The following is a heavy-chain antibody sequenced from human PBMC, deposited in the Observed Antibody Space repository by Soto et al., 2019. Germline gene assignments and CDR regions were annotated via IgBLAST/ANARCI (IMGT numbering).Heavy chain of an antibody. CDR1: GYSFNKYW. CDR3: ARFDIGALDP. CDR2: IYPGDSDI. J-gene: IGHJ5*02. D-gene: IGHD2-15*01. Sequence: GESLKISCKGSGYSFNKYWIGWVRQMPGKGLEWMGVIYPGDSDIRYGPSFQGQVTISVDKTTSTAYLQWRSLKASDTAVYYCARFDIGALDPWGQGTLVTVSS. V-gene: IGHV5-51*01.